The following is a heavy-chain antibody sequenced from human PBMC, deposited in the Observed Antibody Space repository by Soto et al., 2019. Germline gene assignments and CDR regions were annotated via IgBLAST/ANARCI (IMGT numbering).Heavy chain of an antibody. V-gene: IGHV4-59*01. J-gene: IGHJ6*02. D-gene: IGHD3-10*01. CDR2: LYDSGST. Sequence: QVQLQESGPGLVKPSETLSLTCTVSGDSISTYYWSWIRQPPGKGLEWIGYLYDSGSTHYNPSLKRRVTISVATSKNQFSLRLTSGTAADTAVYYCARANYYGSGTYFRLDVWGPGTRVTVSS. CDR1: GDSISTYY. CDR3: ARANYYGSGTYFRLDV.